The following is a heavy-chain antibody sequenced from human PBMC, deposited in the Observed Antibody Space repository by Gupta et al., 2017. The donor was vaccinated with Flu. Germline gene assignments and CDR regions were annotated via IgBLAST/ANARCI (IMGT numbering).Heavy chain of an antibody. J-gene: IGHJ4*02. Sequence: YADSVKGRFTISRDNSKNTLYLQMNSLRAEDTAVYYCAKGSRATRLSVVAYFDYWGQGTLVTVSS. CDR3: AKGSRATRLSVVAYFDY. V-gene: IGHV3-23*01. D-gene: IGHD3-16*02.